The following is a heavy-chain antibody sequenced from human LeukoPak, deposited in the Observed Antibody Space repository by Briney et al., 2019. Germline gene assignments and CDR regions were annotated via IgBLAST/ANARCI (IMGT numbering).Heavy chain of an antibody. D-gene: IGHD6-19*01. CDR3: ARDGSP. CDR2: ISSSSVYI. CDR1: GFTVSSNY. V-gene: IGHV3-21*01. J-gene: IGHJ5*02. Sequence: GGSLRLSCAASGFTVSSNYMSWVRQAPGKGLEWVSFISSSSVYIYYADSVKGRFTISRDNAKNSLFLQMNSLRTEDTAVYYCARDGSPWGQGTLVTVSS.